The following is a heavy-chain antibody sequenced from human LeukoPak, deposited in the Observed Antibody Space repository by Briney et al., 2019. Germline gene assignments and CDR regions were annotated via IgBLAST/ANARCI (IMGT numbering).Heavy chain of an antibody. Sequence: GGSLRLSCAASGFTFSSYAMSWVRQAPGKGLEWVSAISGSGGSTYYADSVKGRFTISRDNSKNTLYLQMNSLRAEDTAVYYCASPSIAARIVIDYWGQGTLVTVSS. CDR2: ISGSGGST. J-gene: IGHJ4*02. CDR1: GFTFSSYA. CDR3: ASPSIAARIVIDY. V-gene: IGHV3-23*01. D-gene: IGHD6-6*01.